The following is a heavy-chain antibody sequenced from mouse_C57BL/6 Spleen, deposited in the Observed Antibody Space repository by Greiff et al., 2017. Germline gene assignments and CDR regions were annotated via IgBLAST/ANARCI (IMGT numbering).Heavy chain of an antibody. CDR2: IFPGSGST. CDR3: ARGPLYGSSYLNYAMDY. V-gene: IGHV1-75*01. CDR1: GYTFTDYY. Sequence: QVQLQQPGPELVKPGASVKISCKASGYTFTDYYINWVKQRPGQGLEWIGWIFPGSGSTYYNEKFKGKATLTVDKSSSTAYMLLSSLTSEDSAVYFCARGPLYGSSYLNYAMDYWGQGTSVTVSS. D-gene: IGHD1-1*01. J-gene: IGHJ4*01.